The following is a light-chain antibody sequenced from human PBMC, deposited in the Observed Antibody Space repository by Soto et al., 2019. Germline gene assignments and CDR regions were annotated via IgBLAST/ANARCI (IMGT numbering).Light chain of an antibody. J-gene: IGKJ1*01. CDR2: DAS. CDR1: QSVSSY. Sequence: MVLTQSPATLSLSPGERATISCRASQSVSSYLAWYQQKPGQAPRLLIYDASNRATGIPVRFSGSGSGTDFTLTISRLEPEDFAVYYCQQYDKWPRTFGQGTKVDIK. CDR3: QQYDKWPRT. V-gene: IGKV3-11*01.